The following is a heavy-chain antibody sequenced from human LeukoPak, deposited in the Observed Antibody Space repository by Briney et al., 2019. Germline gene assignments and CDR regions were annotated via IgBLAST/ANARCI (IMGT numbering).Heavy chain of an antibody. Sequence: PSGTLSFTCAGSTFSISSIYWWSWVRQPPGKWLGWIGPVYDSGSTNYSQPLKSRVTLAVYKSQNQFPLRLSSVTAADTAVYYCAGAYCGGDCYSGRTFDIWGQGTMVTVSS. CDR3: AGAYCGGDCYSGRTFDI. CDR1: TFSISSIYW. D-gene: IGHD2-21*02. V-gene: IGHV4-4*02. CDR2: VYDSGST. J-gene: IGHJ3*02.